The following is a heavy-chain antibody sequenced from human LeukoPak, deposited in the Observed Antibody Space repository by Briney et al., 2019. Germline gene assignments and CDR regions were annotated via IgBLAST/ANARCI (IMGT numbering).Heavy chain of an antibody. CDR2: INPNSGGT. V-gene: IGHV1-2*02. D-gene: IGHD3-9*01. Sequence: ASVKVSCKASGYTFTGYYMHWVRQAPGQGLGWMGWINPNSGGTNYAQKFQGRVTMTRDTSISTAYMELSRLRSDDTAVYYCARLDILTGYPSDCWGQGTLVTVSS. CDR1: GYTFTGYY. J-gene: IGHJ4*02. CDR3: ARLDILTGYPSDC.